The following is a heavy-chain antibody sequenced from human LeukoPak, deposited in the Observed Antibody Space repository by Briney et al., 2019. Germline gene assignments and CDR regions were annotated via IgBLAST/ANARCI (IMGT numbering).Heavy chain of an antibody. J-gene: IGHJ3*02. CDR1: GYTFNSYG. V-gene: IGHV1-2*02. CDR3: ARDQYYDSSGYYLSRLAFDI. Sequence: ASVKVSCKASGYTFNSYGISWVRQAPGQGLEWMGWINPNSGGTNYAQKFQGRVTMTRDTSISTAYMELSRLRSDDTAVYYCARDQYYDSSGYYLSRLAFDIWGQGTMVTVSS. CDR2: INPNSGGT. D-gene: IGHD3-22*01.